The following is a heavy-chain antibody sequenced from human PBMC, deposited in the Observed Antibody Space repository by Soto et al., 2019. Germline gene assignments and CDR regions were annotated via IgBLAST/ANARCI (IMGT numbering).Heavy chain of an antibody. Sequence: EVQLVESGGGLVQPGGSLRLSCVASGFIFNSYSMNWVRQAPGKGLEWIAYINSGSSSASYADSVKGRFTISSDNAKNSLEVQMNSLRAGDTAVYYCGSGAAPDADWGQGTLVTVSS. CDR1: GFIFNSYS. CDR2: INSGSSSA. J-gene: IGHJ4*02. CDR3: GSGAAPDAD. D-gene: IGHD2-2*01. V-gene: IGHV3-48*01.